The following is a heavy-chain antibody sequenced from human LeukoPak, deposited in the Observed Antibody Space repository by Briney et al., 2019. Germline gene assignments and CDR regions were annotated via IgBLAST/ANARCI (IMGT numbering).Heavy chain of an antibody. J-gene: IGHJ4*02. Sequence: GGSLRLSCAASGFTFSSYAMNWVRQAPGKGLEWVSAISGSGGSTYYADSVKGRFTISRDNSKNTLYLQMNSLRAEDTAVYYCAKDAPVNIVVVPAANSWGQGTLVTVSS. CDR3: AKDAPVNIVVVPAANS. CDR2: ISGSGGST. D-gene: IGHD2-2*01. V-gene: IGHV3-23*01. CDR1: GFTFSSYA.